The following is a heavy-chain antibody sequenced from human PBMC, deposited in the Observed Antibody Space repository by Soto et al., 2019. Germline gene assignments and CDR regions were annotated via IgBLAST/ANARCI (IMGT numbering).Heavy chain of an antibody. CDR1: GGSFSGYY. J-gene: IGHJ3*02. Sequence: SETLSLTCAVYGGSFSGYYWSWIRQPPGKGLEWIGEINHSGSTNYNPSLKSRVTISVDTSKNQFSLKLSSVTAADTAVYYCARVRRGYDFWSGYYHNAFDIWGQGTMVTVSS. V-gene: IGHV4-34*01. D-gene: IGHD3-3*01. CDR3: ARVRRGYDFWSGYYHNAFDI. CDR2: INHSGST.